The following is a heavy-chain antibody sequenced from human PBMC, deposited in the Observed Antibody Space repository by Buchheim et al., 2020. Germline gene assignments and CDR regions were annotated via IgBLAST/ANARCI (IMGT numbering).Heavy chain of an antibody. Sequence: QVQLVESGGGVVQPGRSLGLSCAASGFTFSSYAMHWVRQAPGKGLEWVAVISYDGSNKYYADSVKGRFTIYRDNSKNTLYLQMNSLRAEDTAVYYCARESFGGPFDYWGQGTL. CDR2: ISYDGSNK. J-gene: IGHJ4*02. D-gene: IGHD3-10*01. CDR1: GFTFSSYA. CDR3: ARESFGGPFDY. V-gene: IGHV3-30*04.